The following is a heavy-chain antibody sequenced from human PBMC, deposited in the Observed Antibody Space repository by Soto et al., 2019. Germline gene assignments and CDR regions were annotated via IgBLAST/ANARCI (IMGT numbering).Heavy chain of an antibody. CDR2: INPNSGGT. CDR1: GYTFTGYY. CDR3: ARDRVAVAGIRYYYYGMDV. Sequence: ASVKVSCKASGYTFTGYYMHWVRQAPGQGLEWMGWINPNSGGTNYAQKFQGWVTMTRDTSTSTVYMELSSLRSEDTAVYYCARDRVAVAGIRYYYYGMDVWGQGTTVTVSS. D-gene: IGHD6-19*01. V-gene: IGHV1-2*04. J-gene: IGHJ6*02.